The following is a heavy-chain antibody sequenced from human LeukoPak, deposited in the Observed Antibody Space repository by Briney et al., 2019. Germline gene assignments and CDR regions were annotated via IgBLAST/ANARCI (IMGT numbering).Heavy chain of an antibody. J-gene: IGHJ3*02. Sequence: PGGSLRLSCAASGFTFSSFPMHWVRQAPGKGLEWVAVISYDGSNNYYADSVKGRFTISRDNSKSTLYLQMSNLRADDTAVYYCAREGSGSYGLGGAFDIWGQGTMVTVSS. CDR2: ISYDGSNN. CDR3: AREGSGSYGLGGAFDI. D-gene: IGHD1-26*01. V-gene: IGHV3-30*15. CDR1: GFTFSSFP.